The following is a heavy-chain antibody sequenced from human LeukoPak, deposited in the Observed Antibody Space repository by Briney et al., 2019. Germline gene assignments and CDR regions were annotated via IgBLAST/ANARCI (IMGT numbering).Heavy chain of an antibody. V-gene: IGHV3-48*01. J-gene: IGHJ6*03. Sequence: PGGSLRLSCAASGFTFSSYSMNWVRQAPGKGLEWVSYISSSSSTIYYADSVKGRFTISRDNAKNSLYLQMNSLRAEDTAVYYCARAGRSGSSPPNTDVWGKGTTVTVSS. CDR2: ISSSSSTI. CDR1: GFTFSSYS. CDR3: ARAGRSGSSPPNTDV. D-gene: IGHD6-6*01.